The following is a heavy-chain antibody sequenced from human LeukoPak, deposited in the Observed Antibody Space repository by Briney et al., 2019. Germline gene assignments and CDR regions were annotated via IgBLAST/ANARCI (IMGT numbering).Heavy chain of an antibody. CDR2: INSNGDFI. V-gene: IGHV3-21*06. CDR3: ARGLGYFDWLFLS. D-gene: IGHD3-9*01. J-gene: IGHJ5*02. CDR1: GFTFSRYS. Sequence: NPGGSLRLSCVASGFTFSRYSMTWVRQAPGKGLEWVSSINSNGDFIYYSDSVKGRFSISRDSARNSVYLQMNSLRAEDTAVYYCARGLGYFDWLFLSWGQGTLVTVSS.